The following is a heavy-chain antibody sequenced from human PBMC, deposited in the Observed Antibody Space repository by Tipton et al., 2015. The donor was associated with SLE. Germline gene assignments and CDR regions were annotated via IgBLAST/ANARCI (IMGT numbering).Heavy chain of an antibody. D-gene: IGHD3-3*01. V-gene: IGHV4-39*07. Sequence: TLSLTCTVSGGSISSSSYYWGWIRQPPGKGLEWIGSIYYSGSTYYNPPLKSRVTISVDTSKNQFSLKLSSVTAADTAVYYCARDDFWSGREWFDPWGQGTLVTVSS. CDR1: GGSISSSSYY. CDR3: ARDDFWSGREWFDP. CDR2: IYYSGST. J-gene: IGHJ5*02.